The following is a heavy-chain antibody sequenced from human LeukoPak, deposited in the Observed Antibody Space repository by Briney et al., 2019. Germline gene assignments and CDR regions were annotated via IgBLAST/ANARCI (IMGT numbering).Heavy chain of an antibody. CDR2: IYPGDSDT. J-gene: IGHJ5*02. CDR1: GYNFPNYW. D-gene: IGHD4-17*01. V-gene: IGHV5-51*01. Sequence: GESLKISCKASGYNFPNYWIAWVRQMPGKGLELMGIIYPGDSDTRYSPSFQGQVTISADKSITTAYLQWSSLKASDSAMYYCTRRRYGDGYNWFDPWGQGTLVTVS. CDR3: TRRRYGDGYNWFDP.